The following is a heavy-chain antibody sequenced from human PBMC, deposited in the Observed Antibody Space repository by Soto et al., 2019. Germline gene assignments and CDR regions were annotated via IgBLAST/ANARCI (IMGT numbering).Heavy chain of an antibody. CDR3: ASAVDYYGNNGYYTHEYFQH. V-gene: IGHV1-18*01. Sequence: QVQLVQSGAEVKKPGASVKVSCKAPGYTFTTHGISWVRQAPGQGLEWMGGIRAYNGNTNYAQKLQGRVTTTTDRSTSRHYMELRSLIPYDTAVYDCASAVDYYGNNGYYTHEYFQHWGQGTLVTVSS. D-gene: IGHD3-22*01. CDR1: GYTFTTHG. CDR2: IRAYNGNT. J-gene: IGHJ1*01.